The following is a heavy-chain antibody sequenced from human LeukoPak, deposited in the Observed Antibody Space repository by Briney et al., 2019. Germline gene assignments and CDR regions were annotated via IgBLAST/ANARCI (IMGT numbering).Heavy chain of an antibody. CDR2: IYPVGNT. CDR1: GFTVSNNY. CDR3: ARGGLELRPAYFDY. J-gene: IGHJ4*02. V-gene: IGHV3-53*01. Sequence: GGSLRLSCVASGFTVSNNYMAWVRQAPGKGLEWVSIIYPVGNTYYADSVKGRFTISRHNSWTTVALQMHRLRAEDTAVYYCARGGLELRPAYFDYWGQGTLVTVSS. D-gene: IGHD1-7*01.